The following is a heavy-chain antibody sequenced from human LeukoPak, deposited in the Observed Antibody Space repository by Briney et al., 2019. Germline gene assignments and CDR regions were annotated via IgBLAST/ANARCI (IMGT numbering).Heavy chain of an antibody. CDR3: TKGADYYGSGNSYS. Sequence: GGSLRLSCAASGFTFDDYAMHWVRQAPGKGLEWVSGISWNSGSIGYADSVKGRFTISRDNAKNSLYLQMNSLRAEDTALYYCTKGADYYGSGNSYSWGQGTLVTVSS. J-gene: IGHJ4*02. CDR1: GFTFDDYA. CDR2: ISWNSGSI. D-gene: IGHD3-10*01. V-gene: IGHV3-9*01.